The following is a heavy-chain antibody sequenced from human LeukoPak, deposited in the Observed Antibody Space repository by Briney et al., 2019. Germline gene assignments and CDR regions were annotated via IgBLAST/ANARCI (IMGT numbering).Heavy chain of an antibody. CDR3: ARLVVTATRVDY. Sequence: GGSLRLSCAASGFTVSSNYMSWVRQAPGKGLEWVSVIYSGGSTYYADSVKGRFTISRDNSKNTLYLQMNSLSAEDTAVYYCARLVVTATRVDYWGQGTLVTVSS. CDR2: IYSGGST. V-gene: IGHV3-53*01. J-gene: IGHJ4*02. CDR1: GFTVSSNY. D-gene: IGHD2-21*02.